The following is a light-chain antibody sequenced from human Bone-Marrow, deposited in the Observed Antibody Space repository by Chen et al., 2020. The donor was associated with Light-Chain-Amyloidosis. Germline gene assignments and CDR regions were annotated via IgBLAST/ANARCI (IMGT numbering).Light chain of an antibody. V-gene: IGKV3-11*01. J-gene: IGKJ3*01. Sequence: EIVLTQSPATLSLSPGERATLSCRSSQSVRRSLAWYQQRPGQAPRLLFYDTSDRASGVPARFRGSGSETDFTLTISSLEPEDFAVYFCQQRSNWPPWFFTFGPGTRV. CDR3: QQRSNWPPWFFT. CDR1: QSVRRS. CDR2: DTS.